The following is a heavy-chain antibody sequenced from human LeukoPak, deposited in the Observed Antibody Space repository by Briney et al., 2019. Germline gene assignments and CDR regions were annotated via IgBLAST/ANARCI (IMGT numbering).Heavy chain of an antibody. V-gene: IGHV1-18*01. CDR3: ARGESGSYADPSGVDY. CDR2: ISAYNGNT. Sequence: ASVKVSCKASGYTFTSYGTTWVRQAPGQGLEWMGWISAYNGNTKYAKKIQGRVTLTTDTSTTTANMELRSLRSDDTAVHYCARGESGSYADPSGVDYWGQGTLVTVSS. D-gene: IGHD1-26*01. J-gene: IGHJ4*02. CDR1: GYTFTSYG.